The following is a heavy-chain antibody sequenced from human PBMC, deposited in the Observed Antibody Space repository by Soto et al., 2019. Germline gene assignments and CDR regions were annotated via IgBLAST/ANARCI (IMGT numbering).Heavy chain of an antibody. CDR2: ISYDGSNK. V-gene: IGHV3-30*18. D-gene: IGHD5-12*01. J-gene: IGHJ4*02. Sequence: PGGSLRLSCAASGFTFSSYGMHWVRQAPGKGLEWVAVISYDGSNKYYADSVKGRFTISRDNSKNTLYLQMNSLRAEDTAVYYCEKPPRRWLQFSWAFDYWGQGTLVTISS. CDR3: EKPPRRWLQFSWAFDY. CDR1: GFTFSSYG.